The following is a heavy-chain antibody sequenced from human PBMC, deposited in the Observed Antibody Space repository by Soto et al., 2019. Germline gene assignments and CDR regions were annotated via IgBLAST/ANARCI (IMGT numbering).Heavy chain of an antibody. V-gene: IGHV2-5*02. D-gene: IGHD6-13*01. Sequence: QITLKESGPTLVKPTQTLTLTCTFSGFSLSTSVVGVGWIRQPPGKALEWLALIYWDGDKRYSPSLKSRLTITKDTSKNQVVLRLTNMAPVDTGTYYCAHRGYSSYNFDYWGQGTLVTVSS. CDR3: AHRGYSSYNFDY. CDR2: IYWDGDK. CDR1: GFSLSTSVVG. J-gene: IGHJ4*02.